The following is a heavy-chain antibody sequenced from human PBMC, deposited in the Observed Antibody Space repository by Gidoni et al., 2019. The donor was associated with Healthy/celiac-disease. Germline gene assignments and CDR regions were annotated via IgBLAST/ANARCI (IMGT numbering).Heavy chain of an antibody. CDR2: ISGSGGST. V-gene: IGHV3-23*01. CDR1: GFTFSSYA. D-gene: IGHD3-3*01. CDR3: AKDQQGITIFGVGVGYYYYGMDV. J-gene: IGHJ6*02. Sequence: EVQLLESGGGLVQPGGSLRLSCAASGFTFSSYAMSWVRQAPGKGLEWVSAISGSGGSTYYADSVKGRFTISRDNSKNTLYLQMNSLRAEDTAVYYCAKDQQGITIFGVGVGYYYYGMDVWGQGTTVTVSS.